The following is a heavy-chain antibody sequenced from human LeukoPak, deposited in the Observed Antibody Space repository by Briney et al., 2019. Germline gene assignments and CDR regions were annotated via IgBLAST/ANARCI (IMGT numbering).Heavy chain of an antibody. V-gene: IGHV3-30*18. Sequence: GGSLRLSCAASGFTFSSYGMHWVRQAPGNGLEWVAVISYDGSNKYYADSVKGRFTISRDNSKNTLYLQMNSLRAEDTAVYYCAKSFGKYDSSGYSFDYWGQGTLVTVSS. CDR1: GFTFSSYG. J-gene: IGHJ4*02. CDR2: ISYDGSNK. D-gene: IGHD3-22*01. CDR3: AKSFGKYDSSGYSFDY.